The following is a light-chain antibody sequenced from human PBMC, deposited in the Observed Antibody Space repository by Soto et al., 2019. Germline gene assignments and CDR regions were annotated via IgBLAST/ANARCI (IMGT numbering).Light chain of an antibody. J-gene: IGLJ2*01. CDR2: DVS. Sequence: QSVLTQPASVSGSPGQSITISCTGTSSDVGGYNYISWYQQHPGKAPKLMIYDVSNRPSGVSNRFTGSQSGNTASLTISGLQGEDEADYYCSSYTCSSTYVVFGGGTKLTVL. CDR1: SSDVGGYNY. CDR3: SSYTCSSTYVV. V-gene: IGLV2-14*01.